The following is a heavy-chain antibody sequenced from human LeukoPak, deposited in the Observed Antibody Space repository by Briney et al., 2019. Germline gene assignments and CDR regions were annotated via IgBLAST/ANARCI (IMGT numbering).Heavy chain of an antibody. V-gene: IGHV4-38-2*01. CDR3: ARNRSVTTTPGFDH. D-gene: IGHD4-17*01. CDR2: IYHSGST. Sequence: SETLSLTCAVSGYSIRSGDYWGWIRQSPGKGLEWIGSIYHSGSTHYNPSLKSRVTISVDTSKNQFSLMLSSVTAADTAVYYCARNRSVTTTPGFDHRGQGTLVTVSS. J-gene: IGHJ4*02. CDR1: GYSIRSGDY.